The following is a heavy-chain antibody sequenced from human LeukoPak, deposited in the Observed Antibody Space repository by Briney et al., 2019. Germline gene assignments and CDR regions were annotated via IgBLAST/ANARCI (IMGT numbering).Heavy chain of an antibody. CDR3: ARGSHYGDYDDP. D-gene: IGHD4-17*01. Sequence: ASVKVSCKASGYTFTSYDINWVRQATGQGLEWMGWMNPNSGNTGYAQKFQGRVTMTTNTSISTAYMELSSLRSEDTAVCYCARGSHYGDYDDPWGQGTLVTVSS. CDR2: MNPNSGNT. V-gene: IGHV1-8*01. CDR1: GYTFTSYD. J-gene: IGHJ5*02.